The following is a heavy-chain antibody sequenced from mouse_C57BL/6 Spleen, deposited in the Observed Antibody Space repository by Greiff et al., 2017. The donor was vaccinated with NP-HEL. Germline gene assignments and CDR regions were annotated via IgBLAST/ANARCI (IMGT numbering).Heavy chain of an antibody. J-gene: IGHJ2*01. CDR3: TGQEYDYDERGFDY. V-gene: IGHV6-3*01. D-gene: IGHD2-4*01. CDR1: GFTFSNYW. Sequence: EVKVEESGGGLVQPGGSMKLSCVASGFTFSNYWMNWVRQSPEKGLEWVAQIRLKSDNYATHYAESVKGRFTISRDDSKSSVYLQMNNLRAEDTGIYYCTGQEYDYDERGFDYWGQGTTLTVSS. CDR2: IRLKSDNYAT.